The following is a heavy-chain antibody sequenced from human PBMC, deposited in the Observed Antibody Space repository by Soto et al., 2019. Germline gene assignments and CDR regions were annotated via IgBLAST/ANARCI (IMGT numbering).Heavy chain of an antibody. J-gene: IGHJ4*02. D-gene: IGHD3-9*01. CDR3: EKTAYDILTGPYYFDY. CDR1: GFTFSSYA. V-gene: IGHV3-64D*06. CDR2: ISSNGGST. Sequence: PGGSLRLSCSASGFTFSSYAMHWVRQAPGKGLEYVSAISSNGGSTYYADSVKGRFTISRDNSKNTLYLQMSSLRAEDTVLFYWEKTAYDILTGPYYFDYWGQGTQVTVSS.